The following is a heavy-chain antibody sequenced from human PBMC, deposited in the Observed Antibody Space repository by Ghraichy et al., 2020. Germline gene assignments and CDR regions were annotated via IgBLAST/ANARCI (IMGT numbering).Heavy chain of an antibody. J-gene: IGHJ5*02. CDR3: AHRPWGDYYGSGSLHSNWFDP. CDR1: GFSLSTSGVG. V-gene: IGHV2-5*02. D-gene: IGHD3-10*01. Sequence: SGPTLVKPTQTLTLTCTFSGFSLSTSGVGVGWIRQPPGKALEWLALIYWDDDKRYSPSLKSRLTITKDTSKNQVVLTMTNMDPVDTATYYCAHRPWGDYYGSGSLHSNWFDPWGQGTLVTVSS. CDR2: IYWDDDK.